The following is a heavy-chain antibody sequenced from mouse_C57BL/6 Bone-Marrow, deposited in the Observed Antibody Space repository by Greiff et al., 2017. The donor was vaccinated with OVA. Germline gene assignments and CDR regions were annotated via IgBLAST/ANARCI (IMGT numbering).Heavy chain of an antibody. CDR2: INPSSGYT. J-gene: IGHJ4*01. CDR3: ARVRYYYAMDY. Sequence: VMLVESGAELARPGASVKMSCKASGYTFTSYTMHWVKQRPGQGLEWIGYINPSSGYTKYNQKFKDKATLTADKSSSTAYMQLSSLTSEDSAVYYCARVRYYYAMDYWGQGTSVTVSS. V-gene: IGHV1-4*01. CDR1: GYTFTSYT.